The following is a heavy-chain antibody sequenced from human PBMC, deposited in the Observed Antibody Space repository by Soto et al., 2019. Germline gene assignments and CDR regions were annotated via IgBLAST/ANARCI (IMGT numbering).Heavy chain of an antibody. D-gene: IGHD3-22*01. J-gene: IGHJ6*04. V-gene: IGHV4-30-4*01. CDR2: MSYSGST. Sequence: QVRLQESGPGLVKPSQTLSLTCSVSGVSISSADFYWSWIRQPPGKALEWLGDMSYSGSTYYNPFLQSRITMSLDTSKNHFSLTLASVTAADTAVYFCSRGTIYYFDTSRSGYVLGVWGEGTAVSVSS. CDR3: SRGTIYYFDTSRSGYVLGV. CDR1: GVSISSADFY.